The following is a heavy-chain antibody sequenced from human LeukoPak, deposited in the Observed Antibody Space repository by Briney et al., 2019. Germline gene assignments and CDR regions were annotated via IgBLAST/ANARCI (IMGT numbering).Heavy chain of an antibody. CDR2: IYSGGST. CDR3: AADHDYGDQGYFQH. J-gene: IGHJ1*01. D-gene: IGHD4-17*01. V-gene: IGHV3-53*01. CDR1: GFTFSDYY. Sequence: GGSLRLSCAASGFTFSDYYMSWIRQAPGKGLEWVSVIYSGGSTYYADSVKGRFTISRDNSKNTLYLQMNSLRAEDTAVYYCAADHDYGDQGYFQHWGQGTLVTVSS.